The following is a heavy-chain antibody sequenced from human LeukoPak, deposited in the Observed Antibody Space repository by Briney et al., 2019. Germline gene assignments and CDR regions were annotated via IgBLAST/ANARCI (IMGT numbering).Heavy chain of an antibody. J-gene: IGHJ4*02. CDR3: ARAPLTNEDY. CDR1: GFTFSSYS. Sequence: PGGSLRLSCAASGFTFSSYSMNWVRQAPGKGLEWVSSISSSSSYIYYADSVKGRFTISRDNAKNSLYLQMNSLRAEDTGVYYCARAPLTNEDYWGQGTLVTVSS. D-gene: IGHD2-8*01. CDR2: ISSSSSYI. V-gene: IGHV3-21*01.